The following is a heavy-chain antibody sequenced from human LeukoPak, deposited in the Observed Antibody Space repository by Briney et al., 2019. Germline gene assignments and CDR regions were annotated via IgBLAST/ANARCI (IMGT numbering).Heavy chain of an antibody. CDR1: GGTFSSYA. CDR2: IIPIFGTA. J-gene: IGHJ3*02. D-gene: IGHD4-17*01. CDR3: AREPFNDYGVPDAFDI. Sequence: SVKVSCKASGGTFSSYAISWVRQAPGQGLEWMGGIIPIFGTANYAQKFQGRVTITADKSTSTAYMELSSLRSEDTAVYYCAREPFNDYGVPDAFDIWGQGTMVTVSS. V-gene: IGHV1-69*06.